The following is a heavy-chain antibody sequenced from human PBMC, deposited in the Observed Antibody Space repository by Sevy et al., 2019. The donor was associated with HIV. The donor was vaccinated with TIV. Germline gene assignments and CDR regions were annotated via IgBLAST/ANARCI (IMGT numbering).Heavy chain of an antibody. CDR1: GFSFSSYG. V-gene: IGHV3-30*02. CDR3: VKEGGGEGGDH. D-gene: IGHD2-21*01. J-gene: IGHJ4*02. Sequence: GGSLRLSCAASGFSFSSYGMHWVRQAPGKGLEWMSYIQYDGSNKDYADSVKGRFTISRDNSKNTLYLQMNSLRVEGTSVFYCVKEGGGEGGDHWGQGILVTVSS. CDR2: IQYDGSNK.